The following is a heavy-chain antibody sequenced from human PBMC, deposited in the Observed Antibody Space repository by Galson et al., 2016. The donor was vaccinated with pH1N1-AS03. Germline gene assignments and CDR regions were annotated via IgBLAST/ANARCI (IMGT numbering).Heavy chain of an antibody. CDR2: IYYSGGT. CDR1: GGSISSYY. J-gene: IGHJ6*02. Sequence: LSLTCTVSGGSISSYYWTWIRQPPGKGLEWIGHIYYSGGTNYNPSLKSRVTISVDTSKNQFSLKLSSVTAADTAVYYCARFRSSCTFYYGLDVWGQGTTVTVSS. V-gene: IGHV4-59*01. CDR3: ARFRSSCTFYYGLDV. D-gene: IGHD6-13*01.